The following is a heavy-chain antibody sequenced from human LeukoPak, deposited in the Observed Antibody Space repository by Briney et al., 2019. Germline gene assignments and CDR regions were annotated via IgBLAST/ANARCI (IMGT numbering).Heavy chain of an antibody. CDR1: GYTFTNYG. J-gene: IGHJ6*02. CDR3: ARDPYCGGDCPYYGMDV. V-gene: IGHV1-18*01. D-gene: IGHD2-21*02. Sequence: ASVKVSCKAFGYTFTNYGITWLRQAPGQGLEWMGWVSPSSGHTNYTQNLQDRVTMTTDTPTNTAYMELRSLRSDDTAVYYCARDPYCGGDCPYYGMDVWGQGTTVTVSS. CDR2: VSPSSGHT.